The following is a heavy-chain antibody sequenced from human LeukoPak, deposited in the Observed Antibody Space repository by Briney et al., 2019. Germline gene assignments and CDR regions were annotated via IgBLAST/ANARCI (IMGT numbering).Heavy chain of an antibody. Sequence: SETLSLTCAVSGGSISRYFWSWIRQPPGKGLEWIGYIYYTGSTSYNPSLKSRVTISVDTSKNQFSLKLRSVTAADTAVYYCVGVEYDDSSGNYPAYFQHWGQGTLLTVSS. CDR1: GGSISRYF. V-gene: IGHV4-59*01. J-gene: IGHJ1*01. CDR3: VGVEYDDSSGNYPAYFQH. CDR2: IYYTGST. D-gene: IGHD3-22*01.